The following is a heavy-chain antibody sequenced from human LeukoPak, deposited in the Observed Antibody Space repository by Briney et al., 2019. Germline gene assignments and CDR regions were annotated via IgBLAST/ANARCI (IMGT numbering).Heavy chain of an antibody. Sequence: SETLSLTCTVSGGSISNYYWSWIRQPPGKGLEWIGFIYYSGSTNYNPSLKSRVTISVDTSKNQFSLKLSSVTAADTAVYYCARVSYGFNGSGSYYYYYYYMDVWGKGTTVTISS. CDR1: GGSISNYY. J-gene: IGHJ6*03. V-gene: IGHV4-59*01. CDR2: IYYSGST. D-gene: IGHD3-10*01. CDR3: ARVSYGFNGSGSYYYYYYYMDV.